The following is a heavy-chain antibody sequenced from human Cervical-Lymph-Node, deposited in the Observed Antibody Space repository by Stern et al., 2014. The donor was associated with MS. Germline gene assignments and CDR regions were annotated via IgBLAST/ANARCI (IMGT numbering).Heavy chain of an antibody. D-gene: IGHD5-24*01. Sequence: QVHLQESGPGLVKPSQTLSLTCAVTGGSIRSTEYYWSWIRQSPEKGLEWIGYIHNSGTTYYNPSLKSRVTISVDTSKNQFSLKLRSVTAADTAVYYCSRDADGYSLVFGYWGRGTLVTVSS. J-gene: IGHJ4*02. CDR2: IHNSGTT. CDR1: GGSIRSTEYY. CDR3: SRDADGYSLVFGY. V-gene: IGHV4-30-4*01.